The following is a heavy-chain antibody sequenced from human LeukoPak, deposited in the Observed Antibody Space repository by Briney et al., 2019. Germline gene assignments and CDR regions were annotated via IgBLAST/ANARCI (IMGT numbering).Heavy chain of an antibody. Sequence: PSETLSLTCSVSGVSISSYFWNWIRHPPGGGLGWVACIHYSGSSNSNPSLKSRVAISLDTSRNRVSLQLNTVTAADTAVYYCARRIRSSITCHENGGNWLDPWGQGTLVTVSS. V-gene: IGHV4-59*08. CDR1: GVSISSYF. J-gene: IGHJ5*02. D-gene: IGHD6-13*01. CDR3: ARRIRSSITCHENGGNWLDP. CDR2: IHYSGSS.